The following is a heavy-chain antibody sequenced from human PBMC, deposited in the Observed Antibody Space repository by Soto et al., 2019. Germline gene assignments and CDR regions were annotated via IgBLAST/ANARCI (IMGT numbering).Heavy chain of an antibody. V-gene: IGHV3-74*01. Sequence: GGSLRLSCAASGFTFSSYWMHWVRQAPGKGLVWVSRINSDGSSTSYADSVKGRFTISRDNAKNTLYLQMNSLRAEDTSVYYCARDREVLLWFGEYDPPSYYYYYMDVWGKGTTVTVSS. CDR3: ARDREVLLWFGEYDPPSYYYYYMDV. D-gene: IGHD3-10*01. CDR1: GFTFSSYW. CDR2: INSDGSST. J-gene: IGHJ6*03.